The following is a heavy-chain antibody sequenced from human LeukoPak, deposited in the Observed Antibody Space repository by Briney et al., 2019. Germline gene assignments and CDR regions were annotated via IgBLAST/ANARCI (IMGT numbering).Heavy chain of an antibody. CDR1: GGSISSSSYY. Sequence: PSETLSLTCTVSGGSISSSSYYWGWIRQPPGKGLEWIGSIYYSGSTYYNPSLKSRVTISVDTSKNQFSLKLSSVTAADTAVYYCARAPQAKNWFDPWGQGTLVTVSS. CDR3: ARAPQAKNWFDP. V-gene: IGHV4-39*07. J-gene: IGHJ5*02. CDR2: IYYSGST.